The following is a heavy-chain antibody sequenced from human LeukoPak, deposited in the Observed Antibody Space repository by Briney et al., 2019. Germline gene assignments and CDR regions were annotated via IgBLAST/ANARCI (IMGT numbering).Heavy chain of an antibody. CDR3: AKGRKSYYYGMDV. V-gene: IGHV3-23*01. CDR1: GFTFSIYA. J-gene: IGHJ6*02. CDR2: ISGSGGST. Sequence: GGSLRLSCAASGFTFSIYAMNWVRQAPGKGLEWVSGISGSGGSTYCADSVKGRFTISRDNSKNTLYLQMNSLRAEDTAVYHCAKGRKSYYYGMDVWGQGTTVTVSS.